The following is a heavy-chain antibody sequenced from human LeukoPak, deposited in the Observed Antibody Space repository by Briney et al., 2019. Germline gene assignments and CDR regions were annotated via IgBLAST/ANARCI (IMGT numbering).Heavy chain of an antibody. CDR2: INHSGST. V-gene: IGHV4-34*01. D-gene: IGHD1-7*01. CDR1: GFTVSSNE. J-gene: IGHJ1*01. CDR3: ARHGVTGTAGGPSFQH. Sequence: GSLRLSCAASGFTVSSNEMSWVRQAPGKGLEWIGEINHSGSTNYNPSLKSRVTMSVDTSKNQFSLKLSSVTAADTAVYYCARHGVTGTAGGPSFQHWGQGTLVTVSS.